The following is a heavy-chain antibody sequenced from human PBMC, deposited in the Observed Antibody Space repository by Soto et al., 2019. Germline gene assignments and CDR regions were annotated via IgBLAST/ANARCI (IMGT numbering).Heavy chain of an antibody. CDR2: ISGSGGNT. V-gene: IGHV3-23*01. Sequence: GGSLRLSCAASGFNFSSYSMSWVRQAPGKGLEWVSSISGSGGNTYYADSVKGRFTISRDNAKNSLYLQMNSLRAEDTAVYYWAKDPYCSSPSCYAGAFDIWGQGTMVTVSS. J-gene: IGHJ3*02. CDR3: AKDPYCSSPSCYAGAFDI. D-gene: IGHD2-2*01. CDR1: GFNFSSYS.